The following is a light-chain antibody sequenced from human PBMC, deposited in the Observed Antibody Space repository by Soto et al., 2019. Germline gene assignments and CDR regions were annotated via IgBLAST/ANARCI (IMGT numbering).Light chain of an antibody. V-gene: IGKV3-20*01. CDR2: GAF. CDR1: QSVSSNN. Sequence: EIVLTQSPGTLSLSPGEGATLSCRASQSVSSNNLAWYQQKPGRAPRLLIYGAFNRASDIPHRFSGSGSGTDFTLTISRLEPEDFAVYYCHQFGYSPRTFGQGTKVE. J-gene: IGKJ1*01. CDR3: HQFGYSPRT.